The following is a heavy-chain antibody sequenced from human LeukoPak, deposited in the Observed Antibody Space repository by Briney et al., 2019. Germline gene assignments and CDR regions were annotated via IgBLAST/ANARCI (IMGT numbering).Heavy chain of an antibody. J-gene: IGHJ4*02. D-gene: IGHD3-10*01. CDR3: ATFRWFGESYYFAY. CDR2: ISSSGSTI. V-gene: IGHV3-11*01. Sequence: GGSLRLSCAASGFTFSDYYMSWIRQAPGKGLEWGSYISSSGSTIYYADSVKGRFTISRDNAKNSLYLQMNSLRAEDTAVYYCATFRWFGESYYFAYWGQGTLVTVSS. CDR1: GFTFSDYY.